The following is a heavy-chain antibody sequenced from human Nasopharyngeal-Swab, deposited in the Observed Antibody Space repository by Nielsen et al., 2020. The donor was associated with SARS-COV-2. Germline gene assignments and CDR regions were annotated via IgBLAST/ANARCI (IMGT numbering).Heavy chain of an antibody. Sequence: GSSLRLSCAASDFPFRDYYMSWIRQAPGKGLEWVSSISRSGSTIYYEDSVKGRFTISRDNAKNSLYLQMNSLRAEDTAVYYCAKDIVGATPNFDYWGQGTLVTVSS. CDR1: DFPFRDYY. J-gene: IGHJ4*02. D-gene: IGHD1-26*01. CDR2: ISRSGSTI. V-gene: IGHV3-11*04. CDR3: AKDIVGATPNFDY.